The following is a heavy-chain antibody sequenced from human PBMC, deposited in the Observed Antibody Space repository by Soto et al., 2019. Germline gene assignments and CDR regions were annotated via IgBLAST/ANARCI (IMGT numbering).Heavy chain of an antibody. CDR2: IDYSGST. CDR1: GGSISSYY. V-gene: IGHV4-59*01. D-gene: IGHD2-2*01. J-gene: IGHJ6*03. Sequence: SETLSLTCTVSGGSISSYYWSWIRQPPGKGLEWIGYIDYSGSTNYNPSLKSRVTISVDTSKNQFSLKLSSVTAADTAVYYCARGLVVPASRGDYYYYYYMDVWGQGTTVTVSS. CDR3: ARGLVVPASRGDYYYYYYMDV.